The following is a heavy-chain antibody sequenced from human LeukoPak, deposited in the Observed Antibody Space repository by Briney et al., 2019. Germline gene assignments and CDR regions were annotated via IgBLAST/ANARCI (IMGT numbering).Heavy chain of an antibody. Sequence: ASVKVSCKASGYTVTSYYMHWVRQAPGQGLEWMGIINPSGGSTSYAQKFQGRVTMTRDMSTSTVYMELSSLRSADTAVYYCARGDRATVTLYWGQGTLVTVSS. CDR3: ARGDRATVTLY. CDR1: GYTVTSYY. D-gene: IGHD4-17*01. J-gene: IGHJ4*02. CDR2: INPSGGST. V-gene: IGHV1-46*01.